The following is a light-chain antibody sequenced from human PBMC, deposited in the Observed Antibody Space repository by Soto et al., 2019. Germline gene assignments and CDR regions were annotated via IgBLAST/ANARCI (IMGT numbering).Light chain of an antibody. V-gene: IGLV1-47*02. CDR1: SSNIGFNF. Sequence: QSVLTQPPSASGTPGQRVTISCSGISSNIGFNFVYWYQQVPGTAPKLLIYDNSQRPSGVPGRFSGSKSCSSASLAISGLRSEDEADYYCAAWDDSLSGPIFGTGTKVTVL. J-gene: IGLJ1*01. CDR2: DNS. CDR3: AAWDDSLSGPI.